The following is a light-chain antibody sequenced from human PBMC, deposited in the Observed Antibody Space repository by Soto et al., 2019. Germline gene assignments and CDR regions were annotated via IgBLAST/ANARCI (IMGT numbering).Light chain of an antibody. V-gene: IGKV1-27*01. CDR2: AAS. J-gene: IGKJ1*01. CDR3: QKYKGAPRT. Sequence: DIQLTQSPSSLSASVGDRVTITCRASQGITLAWYQQKSGKVPSLLIFAASTLQSGVPSRFSGSGFGTLFPLTISGLQAEDVATYYCQKYKGAPRTFGQGTKVEMK. CDR1: QGIT.